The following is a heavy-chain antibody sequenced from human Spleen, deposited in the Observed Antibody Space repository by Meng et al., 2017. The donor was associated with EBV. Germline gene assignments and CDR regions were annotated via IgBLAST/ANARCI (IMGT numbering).Heavy chain of an antibody. CDR2: IYHRGNT. CDR1: GGSISSSHW. Sequence: VQLPGSGPGLVKPSGTLSLTCAGSGGSISSSHWWSWVRQSPGKGLEWIGEIYHRGNTNYKPSLKSRVTISVDKSKNQFSLNLSSVTAADTAVYFCARGSGGYYLYWGQGTLVTVSS. CDR3: ARGSGGYYLY. V-gene: IGHV4-4*02. D-gene: IGHD3-22*01. J-gene: IGHJ4*02.